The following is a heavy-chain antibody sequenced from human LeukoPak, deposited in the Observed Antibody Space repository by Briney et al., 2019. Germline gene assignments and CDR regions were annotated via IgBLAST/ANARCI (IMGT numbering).Heavy chain of an antibody. CDR2: IYYRGST. CDR1: GGSISSSNNYY. CDR3: ARLWSGYRPPDY. D-gene: IGHD3-3*01. Sequence: SETLSLTCTVSGGSISSSNNYYWGWIRQTPGKGLEWIGSIYYRGSTYYNPSLKRRVTISIDTSKNQFSLKLSSVTAADTAVYYCARLWSGYRPPDYWGQGTLVTVSS. V-gene: IGHV4-39*01. J-gene: IGHJ4*02.